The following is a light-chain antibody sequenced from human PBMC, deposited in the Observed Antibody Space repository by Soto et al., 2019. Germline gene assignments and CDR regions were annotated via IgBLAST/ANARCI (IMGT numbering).Light chain of an antibody. CDR1: QSVSSN. V-gene: IGKV3-15*01. Sequence: EIVMTQSPATLSVSPGERATLSCRASQSVSSNLAWYQQKPGKAPRLLIYGASTRATGIPARFSGSGSGTECTLTISSLQSEDFAVYYCQRYNNWPLNFGGGTKVEIK. J-gene: IGKJ4*01. CDR2: GAS. CDR3: QRYNNWPLN.